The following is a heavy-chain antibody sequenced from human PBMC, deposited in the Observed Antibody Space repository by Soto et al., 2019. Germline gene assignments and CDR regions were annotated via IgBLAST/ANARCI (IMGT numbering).Heavy chain of an antibody. J-gene: IGHJ6*02. CDR2: IIPILGIA. D-gene: IGHD6-13*01. V-gene: IGHV1-69*04. CDR3: ARDLSIAAARYGMHV. Sequence: SVKVSCKASGGTFSSYTISWVRQAPGQGLEWMGRIIPILGIANYAQKFQGRVTITADKSTSTAYMELSSLRSEDTAVYYCARDLSIAAARYGMHVWGQGTTVTVSS. CDR1: GGTFSSYT.